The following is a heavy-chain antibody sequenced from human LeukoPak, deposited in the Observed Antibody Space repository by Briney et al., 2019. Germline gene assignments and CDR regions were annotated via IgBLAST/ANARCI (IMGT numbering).Heavy chain of an antibody. CDR2: ISAYNGNA. Sequence: ASVKVSCKASGYTFTNYGINWVRQAPGQGLEWMGWISAYNGNANYAQKLQGRVTMTTDTSTTTAYMELRSLRSDDTAVYYCARDVLTIFGVRFDPWGQGTLVTVSS. CDR3: ARDVLTIFGVRFDP. J-gene: IGHJ5*02. V-gene: IGHV1-18*01. D-gene: IGHD3-3*01. CDR1: GYTFTNYG.